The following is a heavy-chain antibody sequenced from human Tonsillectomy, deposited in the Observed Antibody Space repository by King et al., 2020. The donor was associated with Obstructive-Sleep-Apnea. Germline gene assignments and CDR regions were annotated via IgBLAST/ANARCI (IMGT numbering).Heavy chain of an antibody. J-gene: IGHJ3*02. Sequence: QLQESGPGLVKPSETLSLTCTVPGYSISSDYYWGWIRQPPGKGLEWIGNIYHSGSTDYNPSLKSRVTISVDTSKNQFSLKLSSVTAADTAVYYCAREMGFSDYVKMDAFDIWGQGTMVTVSS. D-gene: IGHD5-12*01. V-gene: IGHV4-38-2*02. CDR1: GYSISSDYY. CDR2: IYHSGST. CDR3: AREMGFSDYVKMDAFDI.